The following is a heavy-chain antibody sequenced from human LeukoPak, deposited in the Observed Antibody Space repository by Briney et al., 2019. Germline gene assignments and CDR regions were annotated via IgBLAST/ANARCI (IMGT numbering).Heavy chain of an antibody. J-gene: IGHJ4*02. V-gene: IGHV1-69*13. CDR1: GGTFSSYA. CDR2: IIPIFGTA. CDR3: ARSRIAAAGISFGY. D-gene: IGHD6-13*01. Sequence: VASVKVSCKASGGTFSSYAISWVRQAPGQGLEWMGRIIPIFGTANYAQKFQGRVTITPHESTSTAYMELSSLRSEDTAVYYCARSRIAAAGISFGYWGQGTLVTVSS.